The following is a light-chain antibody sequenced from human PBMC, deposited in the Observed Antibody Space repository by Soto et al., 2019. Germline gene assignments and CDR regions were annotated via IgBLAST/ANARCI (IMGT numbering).Light chain of an antibody. Sequence: QSALTQPRSVSGSPGQSVTISCTGTSSDVGGYNFVSWYQQYPGKAPKLIIYDVSKRPSGVPDRFSVSKSGNTASLTISGLQAEDEADYYCCSYAGSYTLWVFGGGTKVTVL. CDR1: SSDVGGYNF. CDR2: DVS. CDR3: CSYAGSYTLWV. V-gene: IGLV2-11*01. J-gene: IGLJ3*02.